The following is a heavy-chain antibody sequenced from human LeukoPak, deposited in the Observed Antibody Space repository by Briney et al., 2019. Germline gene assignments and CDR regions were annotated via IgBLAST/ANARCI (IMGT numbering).Heavy chain of an antibody. J-gene: IGHJ6*03. CDR1: GFTFNDYY. CDR2: ISRSDNTI. CDR3: ARYYDSSGYPYYYYYYMDV. Sequence: GGSLRLSCAASGFTFNDYYMSWIRQAPGKGLEWVSYISRSDNTIYYAGSVKGRFTISRDNAKNSLYLQMNSLRDEDTAVYYCARYYDSSGYPYYYYYYMDVWGKGTTVTVSS. D-gene: IGHD3-22*01. V-gene: IGHV3-11*04.